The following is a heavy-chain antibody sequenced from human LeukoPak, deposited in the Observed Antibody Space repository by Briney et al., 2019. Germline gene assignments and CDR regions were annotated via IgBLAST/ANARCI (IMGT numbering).Heavy chain of an antibody. V-gene: IGHV3-53*01. CDR3: AIGRKPGIAVAGTRVGYFDY. Sequence: VKGRFTISRDNSKNTLYLQMNSLRAEDTAVCYCAIGRKPGIAVAGTRVGYFDYWGQGTLVTVSS. J-gene: IGHJ4*02. D-gene: IGHD6-19*01.